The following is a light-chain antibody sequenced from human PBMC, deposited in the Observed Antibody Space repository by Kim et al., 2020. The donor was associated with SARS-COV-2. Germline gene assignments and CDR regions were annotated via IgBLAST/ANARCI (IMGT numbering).Light chain of an antibody. V-gene: IGLV2-14*03. CDR1: SSDIGGYNY. J-gene: IGLJ3*02. CDR3: SSYTSSKTWV. Sequence: GQSITISCTGTSSDIGGYNYVSWYQQHPGKAPKLLIYDVTKWPSGVSNRFSGSKSGNMASLTISGLQAEDEADYYCSSYTSSKTWVFGGGTRLTVL. CDR2: DVT.